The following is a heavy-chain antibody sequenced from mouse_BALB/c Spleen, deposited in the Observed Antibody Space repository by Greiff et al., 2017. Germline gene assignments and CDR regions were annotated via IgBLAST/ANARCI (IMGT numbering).Heavy chain of an antibody. J-gene: IGHJ1*01. V-gene: IGHV1S135*01. Sequence: EVQLQQSGPELVKPGASVKVSCKASGYAFTSYNMYWVKQSHGKSLEWIGYIDPYNGGTSYNQKFKGKATLTVDKSSSTAYMHLNSLTSEDSAVYYCARSGTTVVEGWYFDVWGAGTTVTVSS. CDR1: GYAFTSYN. D-gene: IGHD1-1*01. CDR2: IDPYNGGT. CDR3: ARSGTTVVEGWYFDV.